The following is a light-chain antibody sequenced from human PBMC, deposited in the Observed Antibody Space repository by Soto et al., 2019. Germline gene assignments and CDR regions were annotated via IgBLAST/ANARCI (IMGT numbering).Light chain of an antibody. Sequence: QSALTQKPSASATPGQRVSISCSGSSSNIGENSVTWYQQFPGTAPKVLIYSDDQRPSGVSDRFSASKSGTSASLAISGLQSEDAADYYCAAWDDNLDGWVFGGGTKVTVL. CDR3: AAWDDNLDGWV. CDR2: SDD. CDR1: SSNIGENS. V-gene: IGLV1-44*01. J-gene: IGLJ3*02.